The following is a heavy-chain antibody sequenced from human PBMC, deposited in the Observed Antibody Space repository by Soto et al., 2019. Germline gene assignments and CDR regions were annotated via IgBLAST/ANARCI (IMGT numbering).Heavy chain of an antibody. Sequence: QVQLVESGGGVVQPGRSLRLSCAASGFSFSDYGIQWVRQAPGKGLEWVAAISNDGRNKFYGDSVKGRFTISRDNSKNTVYRNMNTLRVEDTALYYCAKELATAGTADYRVQGTLVTVSS. CDR2: ISNDGRNK. CDR1: GFSFSDYG. D-gene: IGHD6-13*01. V-gene: IGHV3-30*18. J-gene: IGHJ4*02. CDR3: AKELATAGTADY.